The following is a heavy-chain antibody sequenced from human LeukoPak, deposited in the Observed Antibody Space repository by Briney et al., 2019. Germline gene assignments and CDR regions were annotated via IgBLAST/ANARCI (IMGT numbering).Heavy chain of an antibody. CDR2: IIPIFGIA. D-gene: IGHD6-13*01. CDR1: GGTFSSYA. CDR3: ARVESSSWYWFDH. Sequence: GASVKVSCKASGGTFSSYAISWVRQAPGQGLKWMGRIIPIFGIANYAQKFQGRVTITADKSTSTAYMELSSLRSEDTAVYYCARVESSSWYWFDHWGQGTLVTVSP. V-gene: IGHV1-69*04. J-gene: IGHJ5*02.